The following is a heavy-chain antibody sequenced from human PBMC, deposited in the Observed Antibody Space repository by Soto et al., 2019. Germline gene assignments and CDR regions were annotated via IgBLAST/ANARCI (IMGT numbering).Heavy chain of an antibody. V-gene: IGHV3-30*18. D-gene: IGHD3-3*01. Sequence: QVQLVESGGGVVQPGRSLRLSCAASGFTFSSYGMHWVRQAPGKGLERVAVISYDGSKKYYADSVKDRFTISRDNSKNTLYLQMNSLRAEDTAVYYCAKDPIRLLEWATGVACDIWDKGTMVTVSS. CDR3: AKDPIRLLEWATGVACDI. J-gene: IGHJ3*02. CDR2: ISYDGSKK. CDR1: GFTFSSYG.